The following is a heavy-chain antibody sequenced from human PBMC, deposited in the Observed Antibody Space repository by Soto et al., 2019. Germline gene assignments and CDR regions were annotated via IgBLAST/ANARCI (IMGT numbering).Heavy chain of an antibody. CDR3: AKTPGYCSVGSCSNLEYFDS. V-gene: IGHV3-9*02. CDR2: ISWNSDTI. J-gene: IGHJ4*01. Sequence: GGSLRLSCAASGFTSDHYAIHWVRQAPGKGLEWVSGISWNSDTIEYADSVKGRFTVSRDNAKNSMFLQLNSLGPEDTALYYCAKTPGYCSVGSCSNLEYFDSWGQGTLVTVSS. CDR1: GFTSDHYA. D-gene: IGHD2-15*01.